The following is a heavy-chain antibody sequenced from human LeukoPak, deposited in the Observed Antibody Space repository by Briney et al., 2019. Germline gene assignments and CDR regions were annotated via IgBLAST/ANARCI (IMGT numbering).Heavy chain of an antibody. CDR3: AKDGGSGNRQQLGY. V-gene: IGHV3-23*01. J-gene: IGHJ4*02. CDR1: GFTFSSYT. CDR2: IGSGGTT. Sequence: GGSLRLSCAASGFTFSSYTMSWVRQAPGKGLEWVSSIGSGGTTYYADSVKGRFTISRDNSKNTLYLQMTSLRAEDTAVHYCAKDGGSGNRQQLGYWGQGSLVTVSS. D-gene: IGHD6-13*01.